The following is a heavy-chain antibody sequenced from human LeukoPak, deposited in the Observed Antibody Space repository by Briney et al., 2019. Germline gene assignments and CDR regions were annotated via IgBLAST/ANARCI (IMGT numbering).Heavy chain of an antibody. CDR2: ISSSSSYI. CDR3: ARDPVPTETSSRYYYNYFDY. CDR1: GFTFSSYS. V-gene: IGHV3-21*01. Sequence: GGSLRLSCAASGFTFSSYSMNWVRQAPGKGLEWVSSISSSSSYIYYADSVKGRFTISRDNAKNSLYLQMNSLRAEDTAVYYCARDPVPTETSSRYYYNYFDYWGQGTLVTVSS. J-gene: IGHJ4*02. D-gene: IGHD3-22*01.